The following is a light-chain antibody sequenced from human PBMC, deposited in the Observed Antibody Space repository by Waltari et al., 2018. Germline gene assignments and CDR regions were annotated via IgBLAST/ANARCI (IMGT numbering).Light chain of an antibody. J-gene: IGLJ3*02. Sequence: QSVLTQPPSASGTPGQRVTISCSGSSSNIGSNYVYWYQQLPGTAPHLLIYRNNQRPSGVPDRFSGSKSGTSASLAISGLRSEDEADYYCAAWDDSLSGPVFGGGTKLTVL. CDR1: SSNIGSNY. V-gene: IGLV1-47*01. CDR2: RNN. CDR3: AAWDDSLSGPV.